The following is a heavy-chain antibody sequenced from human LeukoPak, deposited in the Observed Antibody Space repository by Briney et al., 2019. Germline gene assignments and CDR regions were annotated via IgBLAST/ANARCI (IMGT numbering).Heavy chain of an antibody. Sequence: GGSLRLSCAASGFTFSSYEMNWVRQAPGKGLEWVSYIRSSGSTIYYAVSVKGRCTISRDNAKNSLYLQMNSLRAEDTAVYYCARDQVVPAARGVYYYYGMNVWGKGTTVTVSS. CDR1: GFTFSSYE. CDR2: IRSSGSTI. V-gene: IGHV3-48*03. CDR3: ARDQVVPAARGVYYYYGMNV. J-gene: IGHJ6*04. D-gene: IGHD2-2*01.